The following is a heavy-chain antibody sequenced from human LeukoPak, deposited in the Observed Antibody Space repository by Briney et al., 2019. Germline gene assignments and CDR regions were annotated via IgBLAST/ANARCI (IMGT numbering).Heavy chain of an antibody. CDR2: IWYDGSNK. J-gene: IGHJ4*02. D-gene: IGHD2-15*01. CDR1: GFTFSSYG. CDR3: ARGTVGYCSGGSCYLPNFDY. V-gene: IGHV3-33*01. Sequence: GGSLRLSCAASGFTFSSYGMHWVRQAPGKGLEWVAVIWYDGSNKYYADSVKGRFTISRDNSKNTLYLQMNSLRAEDTAVYYCARGTVGYCSGGSCYLPNFDYWGQGTLVTVSS.